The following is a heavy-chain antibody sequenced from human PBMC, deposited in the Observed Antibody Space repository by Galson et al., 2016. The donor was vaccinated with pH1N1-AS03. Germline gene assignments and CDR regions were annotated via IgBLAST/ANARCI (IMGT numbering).Heavy chain of an antibody. CDR3: ARSVQYSFDY. D-gene: IGHD5/OR15-5a*01. CDR1: GFSFSNYP. J-gene: IGHJ4*02. V-gene: IGHV3-48*02. CDR2: MTSDMRTI. Sequence: SLRLSCAASGFSFSNYPMHWVRQAPGKGLEWISYMTSDMRTIKYADSVKGRFTVSRDNARNSLFLQMNSLRDEDTAIYYCARSVQYSFDYWGQGILVTVSS.